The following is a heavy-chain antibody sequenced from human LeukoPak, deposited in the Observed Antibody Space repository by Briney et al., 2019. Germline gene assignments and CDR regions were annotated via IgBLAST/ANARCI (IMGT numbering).Heavy chain of an antibody. V-gene: IGHV4-38-2*01. J-gene: IGHJ4*02. CDR2: IYHSGST. D-gene: IGHD1-26*01. CDR3: ARSLSGSYGSSFDY. Sequence: PSETLSLTCAVSGYSISSGYYWGWIRQPPGKGLEWIGSIYHSGSTYYNPSLKGRVTISVDTSKNQFSLKLSSVTAADTAVYYCARSLSGSYGSSFDYWGQGTLVTVSS. CDR1: GYSISSGYY.